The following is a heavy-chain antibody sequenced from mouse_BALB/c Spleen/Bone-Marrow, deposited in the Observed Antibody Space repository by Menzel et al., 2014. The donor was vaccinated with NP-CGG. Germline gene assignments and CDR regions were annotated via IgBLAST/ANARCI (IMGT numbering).Heavy chain of an antibody. V-gene: IGHV14-3*02. CDR2: IDPANGYT. D-gene: IGHD1-2*01. CDR1: GFNIKDTY. Sequence: VQPQQSGAELVEPGASVKLSCTGSGFNIKDTYIHWMKQRPEQGLEWIGRIDPANGYTKYDPKFQAKATITADTFPNTSYLQLSSLAPEDSAVYYCARVTAATSYYAMDFWGQGTSVTVSS. J-gene: IGHJ4*01. CDR3: ARVTAATSYYAMDF.